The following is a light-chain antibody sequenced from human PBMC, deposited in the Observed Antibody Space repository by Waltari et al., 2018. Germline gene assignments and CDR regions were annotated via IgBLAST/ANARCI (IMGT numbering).Light chain of an antibody. J-gene: IGKJ2*01. CDR3: QQRSNWPRFS. V-gene: IGKV3-11*01. CDR1: QSIADY. Sequence: EIVLTQAPATLSLSPGERATLSCRTSQSIADYLAWYQQKPGQSPRILIYDVSNRVTGIPVRFSGSGSGTDFTLTITSLEPEDFAVYYCQQRSNWPRFSFGQGTKLEIK. CDR2: DVS.